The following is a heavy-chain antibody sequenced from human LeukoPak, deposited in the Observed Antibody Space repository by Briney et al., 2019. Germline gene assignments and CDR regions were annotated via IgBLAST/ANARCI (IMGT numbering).Heavy chain of an antibody. CDR2: MWNDGSKQ. CDR1: GFTFATYG. Sequence: GSSLRLSCAASGFTFATYGMHWVRQGPGKGLEWVAIMWNDGSKQDYADSVKGRFTISRDNFKNTVSLQMSSLRAEDTAIYYCVKDIWNGNNRYFDYWGQGTLVTVSS. V-gene: IGHV3-33*06. D-gene: IGHD3-3*01. J-gene: IGHJ4*02. CDR3: VKDIWNGNNRYFDY.